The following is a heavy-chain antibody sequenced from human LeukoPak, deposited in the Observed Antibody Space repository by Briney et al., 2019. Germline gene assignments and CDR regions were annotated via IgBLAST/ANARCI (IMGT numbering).Heavy chain of an antibody. D-gene: IGHD2-15*01. V-gene: IGHV4-38-2*01. CDR3: ARRTPVLRSGTSSNWFDP. Sequence: SETLSLTCAVSGYSISNGYYWGWIRQPPGKGLEWIGTIYHSGGTYYNPSLKSRVTISVDTSKNQFSLKLRSVTAADTAVYYCARRTPVLRSGTSSNWFDPWGQGTLVTVSS. J-gene: IGHJ5*02. CDR1: GYSISNGYY. CDR2: IYHSGGT.